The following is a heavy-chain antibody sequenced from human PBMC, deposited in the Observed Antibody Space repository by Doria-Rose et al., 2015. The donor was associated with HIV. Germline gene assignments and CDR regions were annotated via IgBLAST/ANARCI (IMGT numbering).Heavy chain of an antibody. CDR2: IFSDDGR. CDR1: GVSLSSPGMG. V-gene: IGHV2-26*01. D-gene: IGHD6-13*01. J-gene: IGHJ4*02. CDR3: ARIKSSRWYHKYYIDF. Sequence: SGPVLVKPTETLTLTCTVSGVSLSSPGMGVSWIRQPPGKALEWLANIFSDDGRSYKTSLKSRLTISRGTSKSQVVLTMTDMDPVDTATYYCARIKSSRWYHKYYIDFWGQGTLVIVSA.